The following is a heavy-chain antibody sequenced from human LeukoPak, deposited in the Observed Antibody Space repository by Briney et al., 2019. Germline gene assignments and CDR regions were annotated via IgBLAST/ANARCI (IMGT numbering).Heavy chain of an antibody. D-gene: IGHD2-21*01. V-gene: IGHV4-59*12. Sequence: PSETLSLTCTVSGGSISSYYWSWIRQPPGKGLEWIGYIYYSGSTNYNPSLKSRVTISVDTSKNQFSLKLSSVTAADTAVYYCARAPGVVNFDYWGQGTLVTVSS. CDR2: IYYSGST. CDR3: ARAPGVVNFDY. J-gene: IGHJ4*02. CDR1: GGSISSYY.